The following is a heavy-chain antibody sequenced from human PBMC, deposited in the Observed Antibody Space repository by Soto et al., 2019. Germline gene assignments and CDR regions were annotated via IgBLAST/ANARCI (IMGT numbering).Heavy chain of an antibody. D-gene: IGHD6-25*01. CDR2: ISPYSGNT. V-gene: IGHV1-18*01. CDR3: AREMWTRSGPQNFFDY. Sequence: VQLVQSEAEVKKPGASVKVSCKASGYGFTIYGISWVRQAPGQGLEWMGWISPYSGNTRYPENLQGRVTMTTDTSTSTAYMELRSLRSDDTAVYYCAREMWTRSGPQNFFDYWGQGALVTVSS. J-gene: IGHJ4*02. CDR1: GYGFTIYG.